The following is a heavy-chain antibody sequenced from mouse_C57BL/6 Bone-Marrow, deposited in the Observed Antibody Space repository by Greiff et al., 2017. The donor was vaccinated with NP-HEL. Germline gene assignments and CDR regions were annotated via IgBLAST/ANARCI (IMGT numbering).Heavy chain of an antibody. Sequence: EVQLVESGGGLVQPGGSLSLSCAASGFTFTDYYMSWVRQPPGKALEWLGFIRNKANGYTTEYSASVKGRFTISRDNPQSILYLQLNALRAEDSATYCCARSIYYNYADDPFYDMDNWGRGTSVAVSA. D-gene: IGHD2-4*01. CDR2: IRNKANGYTT. CDR1: GFTFTDYY. J-gene: IGHJ4*01. CDR3: ARSIYYNYADDPFYDMDN. V-gene: IGHV7-3*01.